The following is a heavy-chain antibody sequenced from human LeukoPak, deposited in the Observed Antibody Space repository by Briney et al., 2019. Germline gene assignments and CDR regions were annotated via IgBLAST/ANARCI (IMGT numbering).Heavy chain of an antibody. CDR3: ARYPKSGPIGDY. J-gene: IGHJ4*02. V-gene: IGHV1-69*06. D-gene: IGHD3-22*01. CDR1: GGTFSSYA. Sequence: SVKVSCKASGGTFSSYAISWVRQAPGQGLEWMGGIIPIFGTANYAQKFQGRVTITADKSTSTAYMELSSLRSEDTAVYYCARYPKSGPIGDYWGQGTLVTVSS. CDR2: IIPIFGTA.